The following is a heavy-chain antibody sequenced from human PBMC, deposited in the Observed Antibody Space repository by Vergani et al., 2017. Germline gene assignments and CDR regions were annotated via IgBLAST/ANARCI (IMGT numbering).Heavy chain of an antibody. J-gene: IGHJ6*02. Sequence: QVQLVQSGAEVKKPGSSVKVSCKASGGTFSSYAISWVRQAPGQGLEWMGWIIPIFGTANYAQKFQGRVTITADESTSTAYMELSSLRSEDTAVYYCARDQCSGGSCYHSYYYYYGMDVWGRGPTVTVSS. CDR2: IIPIFGTA. D-gene: IGHD2-15*01. CDR3: ARDQCSGGSCYHSYYYYYGMDV. CDR1: GGTFSSYA. V-gene: IGHV1-69*01.